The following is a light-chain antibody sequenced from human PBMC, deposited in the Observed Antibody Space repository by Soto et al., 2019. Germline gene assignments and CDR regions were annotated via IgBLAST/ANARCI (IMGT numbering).Light chain of an antibody. Sequence: EIVLTQSPATLSLSPGDRATLSCRASQSVSNYLAWYQQKPGQAPRLLIYDASTRATDIPARFSGSGSGTYFTLTISNLEPEDFAVYYCQQRTTRPPWTFGQGTKVEIK. CDR1: QSVSNY. CDR2: DAS. V-gene: IGKV3-11*01. CDR3: QQRTTRPPWT. J-gene: IGKJ1*01.